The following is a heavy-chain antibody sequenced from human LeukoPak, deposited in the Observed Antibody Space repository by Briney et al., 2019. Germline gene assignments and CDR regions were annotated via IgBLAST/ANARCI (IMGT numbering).Heavy chain of an antibody. V-gene: IGHV4-34*01. CDR3: ARGPNSSSFDY. D-gene: IGHD6-6*01. Sequence: SETLSLTCTVYGGSFSGYYWSWIRQPPGKGLEWVGEINHSGSTNYNPSLKSRVTISVDTSKNQFSLKLSSVTAADTAVYYCARGPNSSSFDYWGQGTLVTVSS. CDR2: INHSGST. CDR1: GGSFSGYY. J-gene: IGHJ4*02.